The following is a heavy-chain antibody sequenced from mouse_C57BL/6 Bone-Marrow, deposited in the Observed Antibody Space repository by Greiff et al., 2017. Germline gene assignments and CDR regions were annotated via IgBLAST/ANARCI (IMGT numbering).Heavy chain of an antibody. Sequence: DVMLVESGGGLVKPGGSLKLSCAASGFTFSSYAMSWVRQTPEKRLEWVATISDGGSYTYYPDNVKGRFTISRDNAKNNLYLQMSHLKSEDTAMYYCARDPPYYYGSSYAHFYWGQGTLVTVSA. V-gene: IGHV5-4*01. CDR2: ISDGGSYT. J-gene: IGHJ3*01. CDR1: GFTFSSYA. CDR3: ARDPPYYYGSSYAHFY. D-gene: IGHD1-1*01.